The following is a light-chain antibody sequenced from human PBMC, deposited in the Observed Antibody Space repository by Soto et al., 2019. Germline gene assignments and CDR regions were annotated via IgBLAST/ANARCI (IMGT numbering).Light chain of an antibody. Sequence: EIVLTQSPGTLSLSPGERATLSCRASQSINTIYLAWYQQKPGQAPKLLIHGASNRATDIPDRLSGSGSGTDFTLTISRLEPEDFAVYYCQQHGSSRWTFGQGTKVEIK. CDR1: QSINTIY. V-gene: IGKV3-20*01. CDR3: QQHGSSRWT. CDR2: GAS. J-gene: IGKJ1*01.